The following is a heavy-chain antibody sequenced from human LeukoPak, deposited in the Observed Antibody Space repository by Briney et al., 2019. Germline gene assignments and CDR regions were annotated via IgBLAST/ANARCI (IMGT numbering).Heavy chain of an antibody. J-gene: IGHJ4*02. CDR3: ARDRMQTAGVYFDY. V-gene: IGHV1-18*01. Sequence: GASVKVSCKPSGYTLTSYGISWVRQAPGQGLEWMGWISAYNGTTNYAQKLQGRVTMTTDTYTSIAYMELRSLRPDDTAVYYCARDRMQTAGVYFDYWGQGTLVTVSS. D-gene: IGHD1-14*01. CDR1: GYTLTSYG. CDR2: ISAYNGTT.